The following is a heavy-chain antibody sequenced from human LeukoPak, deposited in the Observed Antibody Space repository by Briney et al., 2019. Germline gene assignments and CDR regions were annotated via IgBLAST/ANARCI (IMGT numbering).Heavy chain of an antibody. V-gene: IGHV3-23*01. D-gene: IGHD2-2*01. Sequence: PGGSLRLSCAASGFTFSGYAMSWVRQAPGKGLEWVSAISGSDGSTYYADSVKGRFTISRDNSKNTLYLQMNSLRAEDTAVYYCAKGRAVPPAIAFNYWGQGTLVTVSS. CDR2: ISGSDGST. J-gene: IGHJ4*02. CDR3: AKGRAVPPAIAFNY. CDR1: GFTFSGYA.